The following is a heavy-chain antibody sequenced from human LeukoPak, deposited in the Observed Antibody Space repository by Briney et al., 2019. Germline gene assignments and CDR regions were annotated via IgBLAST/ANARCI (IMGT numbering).Heavy chain of an antibody. CDR3: ARDAGWRYYYDSSGYYDY. CDR1: GYTFTSYY. V-gene: IGHV1-46*01. Sequence: ASVKVSCKASGYTFTSYYMHWVRQAPGQGLEWMEIINPSGGSTSYAQKFQGRVTMTRDMSTSTVYMELSSLRSEDTAVYYCARDAGWRYYYDSSGYYDYWGQGTLVTVSS. J-gene: IGHJ4*02. CDR2: INPSGGST. D-gene: IGHD3-22*01.